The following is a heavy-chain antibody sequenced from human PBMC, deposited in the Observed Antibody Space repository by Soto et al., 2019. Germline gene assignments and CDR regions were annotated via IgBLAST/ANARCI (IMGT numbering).Heavy chain of an antibody. J-gene: IGHJ2*01. CDR3: ARGTRSNSGYEPDWYFDL. CDR2: IYHSGST. CDR1: GGSISSSNW. V-gene: IGHV4-4*02. D-gene: IGHD5-12*01. Sequence: PSETLSLTCAVSGGSISSSNWWSWVRQPPGKGLEWIGEIYHSGSTNYNPSLKSRVTISVDKSKNQFSLKLSSVTAADTAVYYCARGTRSNSGYEPDWYFDLWGRGTLVTVSS.